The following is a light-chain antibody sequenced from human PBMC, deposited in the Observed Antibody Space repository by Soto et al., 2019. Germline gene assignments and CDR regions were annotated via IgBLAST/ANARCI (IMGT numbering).Light chain of an antibody. J-gene: IGKJ5*01. CDR3: QQRSNWLSIT. CDR1: QSVSSY. V-gene: IGKV3-11*01. Sequence: DIVLTQSPATLSLSPGESTTLSCRASQSVSSYLAWYQQKPGQAXRLLIYGASKRATGIPARFSGIASGTDFTLTIRGLETEDFAVYYGQQRSNWLSITFGQGTRLEIK. CDR2: GAS.